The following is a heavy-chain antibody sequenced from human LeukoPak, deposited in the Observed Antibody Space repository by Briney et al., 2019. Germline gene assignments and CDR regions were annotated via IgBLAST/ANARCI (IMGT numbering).Heavy chain of an antibody. D-gene: IGHD3-3*01. J-gene: IGHJ4*02. CDR3: AKDVSPYYDFWSGPFDY. Sequence: GGSLRLSCAASGFTFSSYGMHWVRQAPGRGLEWVSLISGSGGATYYADSVKGRFTISRDHSKNTLYLQMNSLRTEDTAVYYCAKDVSPYYDFWSGPFDYWGQGTLVTVPS. CDR1: GFTFSSYG. CDR2: ISGSGGAT. V-gene: IGHV3-23*01.